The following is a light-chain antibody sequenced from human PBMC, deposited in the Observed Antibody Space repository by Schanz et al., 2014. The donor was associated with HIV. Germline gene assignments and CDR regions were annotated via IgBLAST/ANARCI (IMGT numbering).Light chain of an antibody. Sequence: QSVLTQPPSVSGAPGQGVTISCTGSTSNIGANYDVHWYQQLPGTAPKLLIYGNSNRPSGVPDRFSGSKSGTSASLAISGLQSEDEADYYCAAWDDSLNGFYAFGTGTKLTVL. CDR3: AAWDDSLNGFYA. V-gene: IGLV1-40*01. J-gene: IGLJ1*01. CDR1: TSNIGANYD. CDR2: GNS.